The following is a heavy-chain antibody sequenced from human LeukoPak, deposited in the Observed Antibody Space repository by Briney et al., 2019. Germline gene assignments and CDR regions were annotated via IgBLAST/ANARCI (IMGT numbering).Heavy chain of an antibody. Sequence: GASVKVSCKASGGTFSSYAISWVRQAPGQGLEWMGGIIPIFGTANYAQKFQGRVTITTDESTSTAYMELSSLRSEDTAVYYCARGVFGVAIGYYFDYWSQGTLVTVSS. CDR2: IIPIFGTA. CDR1: GGTFSSYA. CDR3: ARGVFGVAIGYYFDY. V-gene: IGHV1-69*05. D-gene: IGHD3-3*01. J-gene: IGHJ4*02.